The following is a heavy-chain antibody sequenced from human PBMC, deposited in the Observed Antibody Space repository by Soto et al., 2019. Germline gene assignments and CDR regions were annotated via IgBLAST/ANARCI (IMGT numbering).Heavy chain of an antibody. J-gene: IGHJ4*02. V-gene: IGHV3-74*01. CDR3: ALTEDTATVTDY. CDR1: RFTFSSYW. D-gene: IGHD5-18*01. CDR2: INSDGSNT. Sequence: LRLSCVASRFTFSSYWMHWVRQAPGKGLVWVSRINSDGSNTTYADSVKGRFTISRDSTKNTLYLQMNSLRAEDTAVYYCALTEDTATVTDYWGQGTLVTVSS.